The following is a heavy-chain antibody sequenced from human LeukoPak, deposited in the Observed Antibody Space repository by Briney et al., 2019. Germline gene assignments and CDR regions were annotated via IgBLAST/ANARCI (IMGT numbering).Heavy chain of an antibody. J-gene: IGHJ4*02. CDR1: GGSISSHY. V-gene: IGHV4-59*11. Sequence: SESLSLTCTAAGGSISSHYWSGIRQPPGKGLVWIGYIYYSGGTNYNPSLKSRVTISVDTSKNQFSLKLSSVTAADTAVYYCARAGNLISATYFDYWGQGTLVTVSS. CDR3: ARAGNLISATYFDY. D-gene: IGHD1-14*01. CDR2: IYYSGGT.